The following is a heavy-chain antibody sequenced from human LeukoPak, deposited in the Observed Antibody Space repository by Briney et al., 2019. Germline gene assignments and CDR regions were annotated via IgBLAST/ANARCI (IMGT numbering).Heavy chain of an antibody. Sequence: GGSLRLSCAASGFTFDDYAMHWVRQAPGKGLEWVSLISWDGGSTYYADSVKGRFTISRDNSKNSLYLQMNSLRAEDTALYYCAKDYHGSGSYYNGYFDYWGQGTLVTVSS. CDR1: GFTFDDYA. CDR2: ISWDGGST. CDR3: AKDYHGSGSYYNGYFDY. J-gene: IGHJ4*02. V-gene: IGHV3-43D*04. D-gene: IGHD3-10*01.